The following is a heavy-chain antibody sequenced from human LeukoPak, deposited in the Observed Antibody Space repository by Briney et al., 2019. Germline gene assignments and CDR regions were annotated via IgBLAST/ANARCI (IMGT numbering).Heavy chain of an antibody. Sequence: SETLSLTCTVSGGSISSYYWSWIRQPPGKGLEWIGYIYYRGSTNYNPSLKSRVTISVDTSKNQFSLKLSSVTAADTAVYYCARVEDYYDSSGYYTLGWYFDLWGRGTLVTVSS. CDR3: ARVEDYYDSSGYYTLGWYFDL. J-gene: IGHJ2*01. V-gene: IGHV4-59*01. D-gene: IGHD3-22*01. CDR1: GGSISSYY. CDR2: IYYRGST.